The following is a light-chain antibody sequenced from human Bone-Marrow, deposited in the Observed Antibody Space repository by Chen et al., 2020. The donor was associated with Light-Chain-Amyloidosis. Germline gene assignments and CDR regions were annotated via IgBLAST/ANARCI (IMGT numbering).Light chain of an antibody. J-gene: IGKJ3*01. CDR1: QNLFYHSNNKAY. CDR2: WPS. Sequence: DIVMTQPPDSLALSLGERATITCNSSQNLFYHSNNKAYLAWYQQKAGQPPKLLMKWPSSRKSGVPERVSGSGYGTDFTLTISSLQSEDVAVYYCQQYYSVPFTFGPGTKVEIK. V-gene: IGKV4-1*01. CDR3: QQYYSVPFT.